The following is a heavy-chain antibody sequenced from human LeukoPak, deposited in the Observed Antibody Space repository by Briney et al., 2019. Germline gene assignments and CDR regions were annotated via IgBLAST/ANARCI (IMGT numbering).Heavy chain of an antibody. CDR2: IRYDGSNK. V-gene: IGHV3-30*02. J-gene: IGHJ4*02. Sequence: GGSLRLSCAVSGLTFSNLKMNWVRQAPGKGLEWVAFIRYDGSNKYYADSVKGRFTISRDNSKNTLYLQMNSLRAEDTAVYYCARGRRTHIVSSHDYWGQGTLVTVSS. CDR3: ARGRRTHIVSSHDY. CDR1: GLTFSNLK. D-gene: IGHD2-21*01.